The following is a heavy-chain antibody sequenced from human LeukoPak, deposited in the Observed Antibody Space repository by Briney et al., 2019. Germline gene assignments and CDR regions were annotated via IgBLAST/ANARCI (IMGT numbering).Heavy chain of an antibody. D-gene: IGHD2-8*02. J-gene: IGHJ4*02. CDR2: ISALYGHT. CDR3: ARDFYHGHCAGLSCFLLDS. CDR1: GYSFTRFG. V-gene: IGHV1-18*01. Sequence: ASVKVSCKASGYSFTRFGITWERQAPGQGLEWMGWISALYGHTNYAQKFQGRVTMTTDTSTSTAYMELRSLRSDDTAVYYCARDFYHGHCAGLSCFLLDSWGQGALVIVSS.